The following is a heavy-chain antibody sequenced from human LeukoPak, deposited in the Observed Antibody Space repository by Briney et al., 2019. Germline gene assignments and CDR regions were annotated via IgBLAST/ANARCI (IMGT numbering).Heavy chain of an antibody. D-gene: IGHD3-10*01. CDR1: GFSFSSYA. V-gene: IGHV3-23*01. Sequence: GGSLRLSCAASGFSFSSYAMNWVRQAPGKGLEWVSIIFGNGDTTYYADSVKGRFTVSRDNSKDTLYLQMNDLRPDDTAIYYCAKRNTMVRGGPCFDYWGQGLLVTVS. J-gene: IGHJ4*02. CDR3: AKRNTMVRGGPCFDY. CDR2: IFGNGDTT.